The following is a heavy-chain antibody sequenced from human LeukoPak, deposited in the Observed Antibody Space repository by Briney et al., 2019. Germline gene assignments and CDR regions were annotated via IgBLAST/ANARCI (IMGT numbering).Heavy chain of an antibody. CDR1: GGSVSSGSYY. J-gene: IGHJ6*03. CDR2: IYFSGTT. CDR3: ARGRTADYYQYYMDV. V-gene: IGHV4-61*02. D-gene: IGHD5-18*01. Sequence: PSQTLSLTCTVSGGSVSSGSYYWIWIRQTAGKGLEWIGRIYFSGTTNYNPSLNSRVTISLDTSKNQFSLKLSSVSAADTAVYYCARGRTADYYQYYMDVWGTGTTVTVSS.